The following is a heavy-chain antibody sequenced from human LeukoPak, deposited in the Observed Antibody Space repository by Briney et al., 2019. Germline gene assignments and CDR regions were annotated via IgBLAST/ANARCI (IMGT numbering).Heavy chain of an antibody. V-gene: IGHV3-64D*06. CDR2: ISSNGGST. D-gene: IGHD3-10*02. CDR1: GFTFSSYA. Sequence: SGGPLRLSCSASGFTFSSYAMHWVRQAPGKALEYVSAISSNGGSTYYADSVKRRFTISRDNSKNTLYLQMSSPRAEDTAVYYCVKDDCAGSYLDYWGQGNLGTVSS. J-gene: IGHJ4*02. CDR3: VKDDCAGSYLDY.